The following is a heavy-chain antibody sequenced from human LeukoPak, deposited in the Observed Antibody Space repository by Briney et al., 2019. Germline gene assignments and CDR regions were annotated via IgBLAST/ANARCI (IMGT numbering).Heavy chain of an antibody. D-gene: IGHD5-12*01. CDR3: AKGDVDIVATIDY. V-gene: IGHV3-9*01. CDR1: GFTFSSYA. CDR2: ISWNSGSI. J-gene: IGHJ4*02. Sequence: PGGSLRLSCAASGFTFSSYAMSWVRQAPGKGLEWVSGISWNSGSIGYADSVKGRFTISRDNAKNSLYLQMNSLRAEDTALYYCAKGDVDIVATIDYWGQGTLVTVSS.